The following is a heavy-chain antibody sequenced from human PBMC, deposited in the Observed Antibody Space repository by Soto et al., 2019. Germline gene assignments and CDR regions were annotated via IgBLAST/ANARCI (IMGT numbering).Heavy chain of an antibody. D-gene: IGHD5-18*01. Sequence: PSETLSLTCAVSGGSISSGGYSWSWIRQPPGKGLEWIGYIYHSGSTYYNPSLKSRVTISVDRSKNQFSLKLSSVTAADTAVYYCARKTWIQRRYYFDYWGQGTLVTVSS. V-gene: IGHV4-30-2*01. J-gene: IGHJ4*02. CDR2: IYHSGST. CDR1: GGSISSGGYS. CDR3: ARKTWIQRRYYFDY.